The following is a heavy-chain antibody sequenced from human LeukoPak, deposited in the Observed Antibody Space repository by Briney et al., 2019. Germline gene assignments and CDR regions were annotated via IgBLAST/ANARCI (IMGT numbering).Heavy chain of an antibody. CDR2: IYYSGST. CDR3: ARITGFANAFDI. CDR1: GGSISSYY. V-gene: IGHV4-59*01. Sequence: SETLSLTCTVSGGSISSYYWSWIRQRPGKGLEWIGYIYYSGSTNYNPSLKSRVTISVDTSKNQFSLKLSSVTAADTAVYYCARITGFANAFDIWGQGTMVTVSS. D-gene: IGHD1-14*01. J-gene: IGHJ3*02.